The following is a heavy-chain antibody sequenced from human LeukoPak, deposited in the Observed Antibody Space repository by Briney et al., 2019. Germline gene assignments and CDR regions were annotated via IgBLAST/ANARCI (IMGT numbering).Heavy chain of an antibody. V-gene: IGHV1-69-2*01. J-gene: IGHJ4*02. D-gene: IGHD1/OR15-1a*01. CDR3: VVPGARTYFDH. CDR1: GYSFTDYY. Sequence: ASVKVSCKTSGYSFTDYYIHWVQQAPGKGLEWLGRVDPENNEAIYREKFQGRVTMTADTSTDTGHMELSSLRSEDTAVYYCVVPGARTYFDHWGQGTLVTVSS. CDR2: VDPENNEA.